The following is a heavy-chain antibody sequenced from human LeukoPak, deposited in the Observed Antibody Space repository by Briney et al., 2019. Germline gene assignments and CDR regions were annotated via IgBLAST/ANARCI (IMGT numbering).Heavy chain of an antibody. Sequence: SETLSLTCTVSGGSISSYYWSWIRQPPGKGLEWIGYIYYSGSTNYNPSLKSRVTISVDTSKNQFSLKLSSVTAEDTAVYYCARFVLGYCSGGSCYSGGSDWFDPWGQGTLVTVSS. CDR3: ARFVLGYCSGGSCYSGGSDWFDP. CDR1: GGSISSYY. D-gene: IGHD2-15*01. J-gene: IGHJ5*02. CDR2: IYYSGST. V-gene: IGHV4-59*01.